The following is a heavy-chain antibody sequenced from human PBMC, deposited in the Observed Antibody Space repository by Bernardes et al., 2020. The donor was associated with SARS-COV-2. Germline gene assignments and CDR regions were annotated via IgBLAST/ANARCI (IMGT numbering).Heavy chain of an antibody. CDR2: ISSSGSTI. J-gene: IGHJ4*02. CDR1: GFTFSSYE. V-gene: IGHV3-48*03. CDR3: AREERSITIFGVLITQTFDY. Sequence: GGSLSLSCAASGFTFSSYEMNWVRPAPGKGLEWVSYISSSGSTIFYADSVKGRFTISRDNAKNSLYLQMNSLRAEDTAVYYCAREERSITIFGVLITQTFDYWGQGTLVTVSS. D-gene: IGHD3-3*01.